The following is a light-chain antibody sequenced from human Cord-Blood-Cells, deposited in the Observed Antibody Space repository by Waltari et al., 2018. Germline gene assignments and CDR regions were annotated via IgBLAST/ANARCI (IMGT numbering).Light chain of an antibody. Sequence: DIVMTQSPDSLAVSLGERATINCKSSQSVLYSSNNKNYLAWYQQKPGQPPKLLIYCASTRESGVPDRFSGSGSGTDFTRTISSLQAEDVAVYYCQQYYSTPLTFGGGTKVEIK. J-gene: IGKJ4*01. V-gene: IGKV4-1*01. CDR1: QSVLYSSNNKNY. CDR2: CAS. CDR3: QQYYSTPLT.